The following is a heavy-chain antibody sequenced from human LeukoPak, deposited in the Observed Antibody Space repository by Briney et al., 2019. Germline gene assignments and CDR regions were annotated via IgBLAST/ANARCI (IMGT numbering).Heavy chain of an antibody. Sequence: ASVKVSCKVAGYTLTQLVMHWGRQAPGKGLEWMGGFDPEDGETFYAEEFQGRVTMTEDTSTDTAYMELSSLGSEDTAIYYCATWTSSGYYHLYWGQGTLVTVSS. V-gene: IGHV1-24*01. CDR2: FDPEDGET. D-gene: IGHD3-22*01. CDR3: ATWTSSGYYHLY. CDR1: GYTLTQLV. J-gene: IGHJ4*02.